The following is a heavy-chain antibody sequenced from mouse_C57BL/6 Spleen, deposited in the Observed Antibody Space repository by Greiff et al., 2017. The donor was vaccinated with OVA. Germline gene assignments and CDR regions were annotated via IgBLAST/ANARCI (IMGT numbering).Heavy chain of an antibody. J-gene: IGHJ4*01. CDR2: IRNKANGYTT. Sequence: EVMLVESGGGLVQPGGSLSLSCAASGFTFTDYYMSWVRQPPGKALEWLGFIRNKANGYTTEYSASVKGRFTISRDNSQSILYLQMNALRAEVSATYYCARYSPSYAMDYWGQGTSVTVSS. CDR3: ARYSPSYAMDY. V-gene: IGHV7-3*01. CDR1: GFTFTDYY.